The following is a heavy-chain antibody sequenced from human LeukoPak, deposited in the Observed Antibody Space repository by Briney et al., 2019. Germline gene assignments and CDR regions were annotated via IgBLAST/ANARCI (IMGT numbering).Heavy chain of an antibody. CDR3: ARVVDTMVRGVILGYYFDY. D-gene: IGHD3-10*01. V-gene: IGHV4-4*02. Sequence: PSGTLSLTCAVSGGSISSSNWWSWIRQPPGKGLEWVGEIYPSGSTSYNPSLNSRVTISVDKSKNQFSLKVNSVTAADTAVYYCARVVDTMVRGVILGYYFDYWGQGTLVPVSS. CDR2: IYPSGST. CDR1: GGSISSSNW. J-gene: IGHJ4*02.